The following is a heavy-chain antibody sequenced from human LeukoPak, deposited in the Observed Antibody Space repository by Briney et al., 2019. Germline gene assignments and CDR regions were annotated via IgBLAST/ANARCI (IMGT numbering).Heavy chain of an antibody. J-gene: IGHJ4*02. CDR3: ASFGYCSSTSCPQTTTFDH. V-gene: IGHV4-31*03. D-gene: IGHD2-2*01. CDR1: GGSISSGGYY. Sequence: PSQTLSLTCTVSGGSISSGGYYWSWIRQHPGKGLEWIGYIYYSGSTYYNPSLKSRVTISVDTSKNQFSLKLSSVTAADTAVYYCASFGYCSSTSCPQTTTFDHWGQGTLVTVSS. CDR2: IYYSGST.